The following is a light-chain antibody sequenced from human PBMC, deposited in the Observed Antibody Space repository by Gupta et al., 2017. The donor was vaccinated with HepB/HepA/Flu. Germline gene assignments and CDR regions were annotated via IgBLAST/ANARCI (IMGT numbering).Light chain of an antibody. CDR1: HSLVHSDGNTY. J-gene: IGKJ2*01. Sequence: DIMMTQTQLSSPVTLGQPASISCRSSHSLVHSDGNTYLSWLQQSPGQPPRLVIYKISNRFSGVADRFGGGGAWTDFTLESSGGEGEDVGSYYCKQDKQFADLGQGTKLEIK. CDR2: KIS. CDR3: KQDKQFAD. V-gene: IGKV2-24*01.